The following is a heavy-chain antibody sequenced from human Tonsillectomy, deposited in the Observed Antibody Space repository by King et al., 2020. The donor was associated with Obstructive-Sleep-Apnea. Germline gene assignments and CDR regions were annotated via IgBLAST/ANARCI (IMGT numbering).Heavy chain of an antibody. Sequence: VQLVESGGGLVQPGRSLRLSCTASGFTFGDYAMTWFRQAPGKGLEWVGFIRGKAYGATTEYAASVKGRFTFSRDDSKSVAYLQMNSLETEATAVYYCTRENWNRSFDPWGQGTLVTVSS. CDR1: GFTFGDYA. CDR3: TRENWNRSFDP. J-gene: IGHJ5*02. D-gene: IGHD1-1*01. CDR2: IRGKAYGATT. V-gene: IGHV3-49*03.